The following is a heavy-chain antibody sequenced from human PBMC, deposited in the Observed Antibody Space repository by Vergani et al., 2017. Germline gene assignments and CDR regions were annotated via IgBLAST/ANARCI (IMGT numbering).Heavy chain of an antibody. J-gene: IGHJ5*02. V-gene: IGHV1-69*01. Sequence: QVQLVQSGAEVMKPGSSVKVSCKASGGTFSSYAISWVRQAPGQGLEWMGGIIPIFGTANYAQKFQGRVTITADESTSTDYMELSSLRSEDTAVYYCARTHSDWGVAANLFDPWGQGTLVTVSS. CDR1: GGTFSSYA. CDR2: IIPIFGTA. CDR3: ARTHSDWGVAANLFDP. D-gene: IGHD6-25*01.